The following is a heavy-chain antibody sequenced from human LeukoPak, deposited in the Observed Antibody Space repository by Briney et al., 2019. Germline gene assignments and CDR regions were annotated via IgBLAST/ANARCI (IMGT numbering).Heavy chain of an antibody. D-gene: IGHD4-17*01. CDR1: GFTFSSYA. CDR2: ISGSGGST. CDR3: AKGAGYYGRLLFDY. J-gene: IGHJ4*02. Sequence: GGSLRLSCAASGFTFSSYAMSWVRQAPGKGLEWVSAISGSGGSTYYADSVKGRSTISRDNSKNTLYLQMNSLGAEDTAVYYCAKGAGYYGRLLFDYWGQGTLVTVSS. V-gene: IGHV3-23*01.